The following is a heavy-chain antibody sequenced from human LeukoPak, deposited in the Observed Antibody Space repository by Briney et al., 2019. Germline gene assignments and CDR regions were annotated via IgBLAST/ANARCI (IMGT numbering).Heavy chain of an antibody. J-gene: IGHJ4*02. CDR3: ARHEDFWSGYFDY. D-gene: IGHD3-3*01. CDR2: IYSSGRT. V-gene: IGHV4-4*07. CDR1: GGSVRGYY. Sequence: SETLSLTCTVFGGSVRGYYWNWIRRPAGKGLEWIGHIYSSGRTNYNPSLKSRVTMSVDTSKNQFSLKLTSVTAADTAVYYCARHEDFWSGYFDYWGQGSLVIVSS.